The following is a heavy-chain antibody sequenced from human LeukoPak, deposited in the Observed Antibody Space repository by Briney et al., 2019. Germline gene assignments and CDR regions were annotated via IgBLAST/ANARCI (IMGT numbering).Heavy chain of an antibody. D-gene: IGHD3-10*01. V-gene: IGHV4-34*01. CDR1: GFTFSDYY. CDR2: INHSGST. CDR3: ARRSYYYGSGSVDY. J-gene: IGHJ4*02. Sequence: GSLRLSCAASGFTFSDYYMSWIRQPPGKGLEWIGEINHSGSTNYNPSLKSRVTISVDTSKNQFSLKLSSVTAADTAVYYCARRSYYYGSGSVDYWGQGTLVTVSP.